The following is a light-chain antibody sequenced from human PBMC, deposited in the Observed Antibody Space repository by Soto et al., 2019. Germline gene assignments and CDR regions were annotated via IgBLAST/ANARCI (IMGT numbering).Light chain of an antibody. V-gene: IGLV2-14*03. CDR2: DVS. J-gene: IGLJ1*01. CDR1: SSDVAEYKY. CDR3: SAYTTSIALYV. Sequence: QAVVTQPASVSGSPGQSITISCTETSSDVAEYKYVSWYQQHPGRAPKLIIFDVSNRPSGVSNRFSGSKSGSTASLTISGLQADDEADYYCSAYTTSIALYVFGAGTKLTVL.